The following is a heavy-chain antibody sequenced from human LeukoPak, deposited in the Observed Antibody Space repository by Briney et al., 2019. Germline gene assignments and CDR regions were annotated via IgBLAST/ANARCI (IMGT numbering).Heavy chain of an antibody. J-gene: IGHJ6*02. D-gene: IGHD4-17*01. V-gene: IGHV4-39*07. CDR3: ARLMTTVTTIDYYYGMDV. Sequence: PSETLSLTCTVSGASISSSNYYWGWIRQPPGKGLEWIGSLYYSGGTYYNSSLKSRVTIYVDTSKNQFSLRLGSVTAADTAVYYCARLMTTVTTIDYYYGMDVWGQGTTVTVSS. CDR1: GASISSSNYY. CDR2: LYYSGGT.